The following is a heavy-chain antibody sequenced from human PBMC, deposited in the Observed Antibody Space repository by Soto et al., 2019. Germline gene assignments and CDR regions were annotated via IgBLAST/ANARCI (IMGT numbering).Heavy chain of an antibody. D-gene: IGHD4-17*01. V-gene: IGHV3-66*01. CDR1: GFTVSSNY. CDR2: IYSGGST. J-gene: IGHJ6*02. Sequence: GSLRLSCAASGFTVSSNYMSWVRQAPGKGLEWVSVIYSGGSTYYADSVKGRFTISRDNSKNTLYLQMNSLRAEDTAVYYCASSYGDYDEYYYYYGMDVWGQGTTVTVSS. CDR3: ASSYGDYDEYYYYYGMDV.